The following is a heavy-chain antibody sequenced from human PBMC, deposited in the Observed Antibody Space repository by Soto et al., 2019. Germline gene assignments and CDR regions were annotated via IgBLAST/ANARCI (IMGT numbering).Heavy chain of an antibody. CDR1: KFTITSYW. CDR2: INSDGSSI. Sequence: EVQLVESGGGLVQPGGSVRLSCAASKFTITSYWMHWVRQAPGKGLVWVSRINSDGSSISYADAVKGRFTISRDNAEKTLYLQMNSLRVEDTAVYYCAREVSHGYVLRGMDVWGQGTTVTVFS. J-gene: IGHJ6*02. V-gene: IGHV3-74*01. CDR3: AREVSHGYVLRGMDV. D-gene: IGHD5-18*01.